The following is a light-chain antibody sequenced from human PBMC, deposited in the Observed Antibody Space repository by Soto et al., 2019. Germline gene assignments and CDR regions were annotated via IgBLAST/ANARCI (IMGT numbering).Light chain of an antibody. Sequence: EIVLTQSPGTLSVSPGERATLSCRASQSVSSYLAWYQQKPGQAPRLLIYDASNRATGIPARFSGSGSGTDFTLTISSLEPEDFAVYYCQQRSNWPFTFGQGTRLEIK. CDR2: DAS. CDR1: QSVSSY. V-gene: IGKV3-11*01. CDR3: QQRSNWPFT. J-gene: IGKJ5*01.